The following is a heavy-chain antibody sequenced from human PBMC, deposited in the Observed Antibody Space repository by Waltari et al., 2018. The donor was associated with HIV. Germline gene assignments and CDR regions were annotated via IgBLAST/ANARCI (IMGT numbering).Heavy chain of an antibody. CDR3: AREPPGEWHFDY. D-gene: IGHD3-3*01. V-gene: IGHV4-31*03. CDR2: IYYSGNT. J-gene: IGHJ4*02. CDR1: GGSIRSGDY. Sequence: QVQLQESGPGLVKPSQTLSLTCTVSGGSIRSGDYWSWIRQHPGKGPEWIGYIYYSGNTFYNPSLKSRITISVDTSKNQFSLKLSSVTAADTAVYYCAREPPGEWHFDYWGQGTLVTVSS.